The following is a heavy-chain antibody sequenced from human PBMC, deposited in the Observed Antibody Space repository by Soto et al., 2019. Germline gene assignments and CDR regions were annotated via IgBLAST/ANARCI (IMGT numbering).Heavy chain of an antibody. J-gene: IGHJ6*02. D-gene: IGHD2-15*01. CDR1: GYTFTSYA. CDR2: INAGNGNT. V-gene: IGHV1-3*01. Sequence: QVQLVQSGAEVKKPGASVKVSCKASGYTFTSYAMHWVRQAPGQRLEWMGWINAGNGNTKYSQKFQGRVTITRDTSASTAYMERSSLRSEDTAGYYCASEYGSGGSCPLYYGMDVWGQGTTVTVSS. CDR3: ASEYGSGGSCPLYYGMDV.